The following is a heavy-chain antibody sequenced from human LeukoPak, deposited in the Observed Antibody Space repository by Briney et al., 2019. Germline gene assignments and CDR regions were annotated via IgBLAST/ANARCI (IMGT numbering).Heavy chain of an antibody. J-gene: IGHJ4*02. Sequence: GGSLRLSCAASGFSFSTQRMHWVRQAPGKGLVWVSYINIDERITGYADSVKGRFTISRDNAKNTLYLQMNSLRAEDTAVYYCARGSGSYEEENFDYWGQGTLVTVSS. CDR3: ARGSGSYEEENFDY. D-gene: IGHD1-26*01. CDR1: GFSFSTQR. CDR2: INIDERIT. V-gene: IGHV3-74*01.